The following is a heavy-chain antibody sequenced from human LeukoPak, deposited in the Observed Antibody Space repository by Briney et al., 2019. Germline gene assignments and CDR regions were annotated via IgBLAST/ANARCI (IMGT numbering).Heavy chain of an antibody. J-gene: IGHJ6*02. Sequence: ASVKVSCKVSGYTLTVLSIHWVRQAPGKGLEWMGGFDPEHGETIYAQNFQGRVTMTEDTSTDTAYVELSSLTSEDTAMYFCATDLHPITYDSWNYYYYGLDVWGQGTTVTVSS. CDR2: FDPEHGET. D-gene: IGHD3-3*01. V-gene: IGHV1-24*01. CDR3: ATDLHPITYDSWNYYYYGLDV. CDR1: GYTLTVLS.